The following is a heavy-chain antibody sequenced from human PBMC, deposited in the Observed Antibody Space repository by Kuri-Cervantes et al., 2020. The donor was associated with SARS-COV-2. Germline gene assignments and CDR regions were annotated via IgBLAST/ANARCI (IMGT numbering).Heavy chain of an antibody. D-gene: IGHD3-22*01. J-gene: IGHJ4*02. Sequence: SVKVSCKASGGTFGSYAISWVRQAPGQGPGWMGGSIPMFGTAKNAQKFQGRVTITADEFTSTAYMELRGLRSEDTAVYYCTPTYDGSGYHPYYFAYWGQGTLVTVSS. CDR3: TPTYDGSGYHPYYFAY. CDR1: GGTFGSYA. V-gene: IGHV1-69*13. CDR2: SIPMFGTA.